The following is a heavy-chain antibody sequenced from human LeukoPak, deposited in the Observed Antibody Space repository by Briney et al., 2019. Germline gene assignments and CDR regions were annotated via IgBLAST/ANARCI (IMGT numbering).Heavy chain of an antibody. CDR2: IYPGDSDT. J-gene: IGHJ6*03. CDR1: GYSFTSYW. Sequence: GESLKISCKGSGYSFTSYWIGWVRQMPGKGLEWMGIIYPGDSDTRYSPSFKGQATISADKSISTAYLQWSSLKASDTGMYYCARQAVVAARYYYYMDVWGKGTTVTVSS. V-gene: IGHV5-51*01. D-gene: IGHD2-15*01. CDR3: ARQAVVAARYYYYMDV.